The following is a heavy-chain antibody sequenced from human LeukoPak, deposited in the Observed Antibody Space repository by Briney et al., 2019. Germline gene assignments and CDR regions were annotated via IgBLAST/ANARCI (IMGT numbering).Heavy chain of an antibody. CDR2: INHSGST. CDR3: ASPWSSGGFDY. D-gene: IGHD6-19*01. CDR1: GYSISSGYY. J-gene: IGHJ4*02. Sequence: SETLSLTCAVSGYSISSGYYWGWIRQPPGKGLEWIGEINHSGSTNYNPSLKSRVTISVDTSKNQFSLKLSSVTAADTAVYYCASPWSSGGFDYWGQGTLVTVSS. V-gene: IGHV4-38-2*01.